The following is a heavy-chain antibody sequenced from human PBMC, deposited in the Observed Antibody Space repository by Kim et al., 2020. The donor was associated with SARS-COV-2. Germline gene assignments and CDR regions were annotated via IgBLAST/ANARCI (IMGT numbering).Heavy chain of an antibody. D-gene: IGHD6-25*01. Sequence: ASVKVSCKTSGYTFAVYYVYWLRQAPGQGLEWMGWINPKNGDTVYAQNFQGRVAMTRDMSINTMYMELGSLTSDDTAVYYCARADPLGSGFPFYYFDYWGQGTLVTVSS. J-gene: IGHJ4*02. V-gene: IGHV1-2*02. CDR2: INPKNGDT. CDR3: ARADPLGSGFPFYYFDY. CDR1: GYTFAVYY.